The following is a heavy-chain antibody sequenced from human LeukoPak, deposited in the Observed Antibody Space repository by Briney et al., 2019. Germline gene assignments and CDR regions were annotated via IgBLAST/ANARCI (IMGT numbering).Heavy chain of an antibody. J-gene: IGHJ4*02. Sequence: GGSLRLSCAVSGFSVTNNYMSWVRQAPGKGLEWVSVFYVGGATYYADSVKGRFTISRDNSKNSLYLQMNGLRDEDTAVYYCARDQSDYYGSGSYSEGSYWGQGTLVTVSS. CDR1: GFSVTNNY. CDR3: ARDQSDYYGSGSYSEGSY. D-gene: IGHD3-10*01. V-gene: IGHV3-53*01. CDR2: FYVGGAT.